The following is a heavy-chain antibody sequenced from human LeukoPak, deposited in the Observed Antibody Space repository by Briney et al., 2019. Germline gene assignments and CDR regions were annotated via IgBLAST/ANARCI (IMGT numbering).Heavy chain of an antibody. CDR1: GFTVSSNY. CDR2: IYSGGST. Sequence: GGSLRLSCAASGFTVSSNYMNWVRQAPGKGLEWVSVIYSGGSTYYADSVKGRFTISKDNSKNTLFLQMNSLRAEDTAVYYCAREAVTRNYFDYWGQGTLVTVSS. J-gene: IGHJ4*02. V-gene: IGHV3-53*01. D-gene: IGHD4-17*01. CDR3: AREAVTRNYFDY.